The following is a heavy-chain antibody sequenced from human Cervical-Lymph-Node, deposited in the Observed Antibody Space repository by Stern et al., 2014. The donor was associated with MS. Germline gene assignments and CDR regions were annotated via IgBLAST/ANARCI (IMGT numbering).Heavy chain of an antibody. V-gene: IGHV3-9*01. CDR2: ISWNSGSI. J-gene: IGHJ4*02. D-gene: IGHD6-13*01. CDR1: GFTFDDYA. Sequence: VQLVESGGGLVQPGRSLRLSCAASGFTFDDYAMHSVRQAPGKGLEWVSGISWNSGSIGYADSVKGRFTISRDNAKNSLYLQMNSLRAEDTALYYCAKSFSSSWYVAYYFDYWGQGILVTVSS. CDR3: AKSFSSSWYVAYYFDY.